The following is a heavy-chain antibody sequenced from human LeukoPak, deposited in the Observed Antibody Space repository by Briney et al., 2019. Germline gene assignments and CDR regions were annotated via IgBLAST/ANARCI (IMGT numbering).Heavy chain of an antibody. CDR3: ARVPGGSYERGFPFDY. V-gene: IGHV1-2*02. J-gene: IGHJ4*02. CDR1: GYTFTGYY. CDR2: INPNSGGT. Sequence: ASVKVSCKASGYTFTGYYMHWVRQAPGQGLEWMGWINPNSGGTNYAQKFQGRVTMTRDTSISTAYMELSRLRSDDTAVYYCARVPGGSYERGFPFDYWGQGTLVTVSP. D-gene: IGHD1-26*01.